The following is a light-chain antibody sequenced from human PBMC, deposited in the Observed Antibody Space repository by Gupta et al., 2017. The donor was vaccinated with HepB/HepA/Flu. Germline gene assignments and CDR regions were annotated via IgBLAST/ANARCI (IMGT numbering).Light chain of an antibody. CDR2: DAF. J-gene: IGKJ5*01. CDR3: QQRSKWPIT. V-gene: IGKV3-11*01. Sequence: EVLLTQSPATLSLSPGERATLSCRASESISNYFGWYQQKPGQPPRLLISDAFNRATGIPARFSGSGSGTDFALTISSLEPEDFAVYYCQQRSKWPITFGQGTRLEIK. CDR1: ESISNY.